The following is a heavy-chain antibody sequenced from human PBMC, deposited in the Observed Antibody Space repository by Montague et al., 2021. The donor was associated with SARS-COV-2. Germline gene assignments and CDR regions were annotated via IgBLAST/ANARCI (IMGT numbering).Heavy chain of an antibody. CDR1: GDSVSDLSGG. D-gene: IGHD1-14*01. CDR2: PHHRTNRYN. Sequence: CAISGDSVSDLSGGWDENTQDPSTDLHLVCRPHHRTNRYNDYAVSVRSRITISPDTSKNQFSLQLNSVTPEDTAVYYCTQERGPGRTTWHYFDYWGQGTLVTVSS. J-gene: IGHJ4*02. CDR3: TQERGPGRTTWHYFDY. V-gene: IGHV6-1*01.